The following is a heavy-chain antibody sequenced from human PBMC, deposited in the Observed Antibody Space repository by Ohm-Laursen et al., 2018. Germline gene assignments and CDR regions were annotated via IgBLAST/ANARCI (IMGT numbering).Heavy chain of an antibody. CDR3: ARMGPQQPHWYFDL. CDR1: GYSFPNYY. Sequence: ASVKVSCKASGYSFPNYYMHWVRQAPGQGLEWMGWINPNSGGTNYAQKFQGRVTMTRNTSINTAYMELSSLRSEDTAVYYCARMGPQQPHWYFDLWGRGTLVTVSS. D-gene: IGHD1/OR15-1a*01. J-gene: IGHJ2*01. CDR2: INPNSGGT. V-gene: IGHV1-2*02.